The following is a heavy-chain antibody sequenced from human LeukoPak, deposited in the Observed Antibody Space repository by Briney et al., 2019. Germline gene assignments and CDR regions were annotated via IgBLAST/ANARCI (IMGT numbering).Heavy chain of an antibody. Sequence: GGSLRLSCAASGFSVSTDHMSWVRQAPGKGLECVSLLYADGGTYYADSVKGGFTFSRDTSKNTLSLQLNSLRAEDTAVYYCARVWELSFDYWGQGTLVTVSS. CDR1: GFSVSTDH. CDR2: LYADGGT. CDR3: ARVWELSFDY. D-gene: IGHD3-16*02. J-gene: IGHJ4*02. V-gene: IGHV3-53*01.